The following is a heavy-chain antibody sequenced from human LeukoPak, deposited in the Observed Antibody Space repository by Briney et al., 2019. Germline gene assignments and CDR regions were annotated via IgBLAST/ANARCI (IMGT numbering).Heavy chain of an antibody. CDR2: IKQDGSEK. V-gene: IGHV3-7*01. Sequence: PGGSLRLSCAASGFTFSSYWMSWVRQAPGKGLEWVANIKQDGSEKYYVDSVKGRFTISRDNAKNSLYLQMNSLRAEDTAVYYCARGYCSSTSCYRPTLIDYWGQGTLVTVSS. CDR3: ARGYCSSTSCYRPTLIDY. CDR1: GFTFSSYW. J-gene: IGHJ4*02. D-gene: IGHD2-2*02.